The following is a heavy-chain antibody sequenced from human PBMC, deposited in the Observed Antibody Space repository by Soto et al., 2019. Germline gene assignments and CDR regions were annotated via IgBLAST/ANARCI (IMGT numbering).Heavy chain of an antibody. V-gene: IGHV1-3*01. CDR2: INAGNGNT. CDR1: GYTFTSYA. CDR3: ARGVTTAVYYYYGMDV. Sequence: GASVKVSCKASGYTFTSYAMHWVRQDPGQRLEWMGWINAGNGNTKYSQKFQGRVTITRDTSASTAYMELSSLRSEDTAVYYCARGVTTAVYYYYGMDVWGQGTTVTVSS. D-gene: IGHD4-17*01. J-gene: IGHJ6*02.